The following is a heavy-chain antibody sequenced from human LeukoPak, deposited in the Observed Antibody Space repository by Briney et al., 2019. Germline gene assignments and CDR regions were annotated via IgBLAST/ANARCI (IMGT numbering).Heavy chain of an antibody. J-gene: IGHJ4*02. CDR1: GGTFSSYA. CDR3: ARSAPAAYYFDY. V-gene: IGHV1-69*01. D-gene: IGHD2-2*01. CDR2: IIPIFGTA. Sequence: SVKVSCKASGGTFSSYAISWVRQAPGQGLEWMGGIIPIFGTANYAQKFQGRVTITADESTNTAYMELSSLRSEDTAVYYCARSAPAAYYFDYWGQGTLVTVSS.